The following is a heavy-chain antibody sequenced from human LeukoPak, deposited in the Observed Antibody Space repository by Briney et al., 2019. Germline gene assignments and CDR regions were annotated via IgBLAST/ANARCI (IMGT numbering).Heavy chain of an antibody. J-gene: IGHJ3*02. CDR3: ARPQSSASRRAPFHI. V-gene: IGHV4-59*01. CDR1: GGSISSYY. Sequence: SETLSLTCTVSGGSISSYYWSWIRQPPGKGLEWIGYIYYSGSSFYSPSLTSRATMSVDTSKNQFSLKLTSVTAADTAVYYCARPQSSASRRAPFHIWGQGTKVTVSP. D-gene: IGHD6-19*01. CDR2: IYYSGSS.